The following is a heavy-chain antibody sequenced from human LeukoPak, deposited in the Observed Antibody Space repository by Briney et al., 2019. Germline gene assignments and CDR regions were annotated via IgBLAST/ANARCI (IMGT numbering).Heavy chain of an antibody. CDR3: ARDRRSGSYGGMFDY. Sequence: GGSLRLSCAASGFTFSSYSMNWVRQAPGKGLEWVSYISSSSTIYYADSVKGRFTISRDNAKNSLYLQMNSLRAEDTAVYYCARDRRSGSYGGMFDYWGQGTLVTVSS. J-gene: IGHJ4*02. V-gene: IGHV3-48*01. D-gene: IGHD3-10*01. CDR2: ISSSSTI. CDR1: GFTFSSYS.